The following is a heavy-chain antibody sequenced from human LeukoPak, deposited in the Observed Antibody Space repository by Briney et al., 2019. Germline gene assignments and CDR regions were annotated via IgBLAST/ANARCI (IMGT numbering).Heavy chain of an antibody. CDR1: GGSISSYY. Sequence: SETLSLTCTVSGGSISSYYWSWIRQPPGKGLEWIGYIYHSGSTNYNPSLKSRVTISVGTSKNQFSLKLSSVTAADTAVYYCARGFWGWFDPWGQGTLVTVSS. CDR2: IYHSGST. V-gene: IGHV4-59*01. CDR3: ARGFWGWFDP. D-gene: IGHD7-27*01. J-gene: IGHJ5*02.